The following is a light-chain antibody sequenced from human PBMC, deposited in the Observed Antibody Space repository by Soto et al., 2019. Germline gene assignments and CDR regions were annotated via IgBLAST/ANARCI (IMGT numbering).Light chain of an antibody. CDR3: SSYTSIITVV. CDR2: GVR. J-gene: IGLJ2*01. CDR1: SNDIGAYNY. V-gene: IGLV2-14*01. Sequence: QSALTQPTSVSGSPGQSITISCTGNSNDIGAYNYVSWYQQHPGKAPRLLIHGVRNRPSGISSRFSASKSGLTASLTISGLQTEDEADYYCSSYTSIITVVFGGGTKLTVL.